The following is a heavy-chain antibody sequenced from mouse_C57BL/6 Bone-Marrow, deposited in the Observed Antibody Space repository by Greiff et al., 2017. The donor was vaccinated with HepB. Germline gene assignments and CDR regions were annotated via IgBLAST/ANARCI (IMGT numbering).Heavy chain of an antibody. CDR1: GYTFTSYW. D-gene: IGHD3-2*02. V-gene: IGHV1-74*01. CDR3: AIDRQLRPFAY. CDR2: IHPSDSVT. Sequence: QVQLQQPGAELVKPGASVKVSCKASGYTFTSYWMHWVKQRPGQGLEWIGRIHPSDSVTNYNQKFKGKATLTVDKSSSTAYMQLSSLTSEDSAVYYCAIDRQLRPFAYWGQGTLVTVSA. J-gene: IGHJ3*01.